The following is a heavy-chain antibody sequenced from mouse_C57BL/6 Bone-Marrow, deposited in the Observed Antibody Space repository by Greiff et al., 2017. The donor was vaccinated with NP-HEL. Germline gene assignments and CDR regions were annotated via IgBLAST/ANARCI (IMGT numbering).Heavy chain of an antibody. J-gene: IGHJ1*03. V-gene: IGHV5-4*03. CDR1: GFTFSSYA. Sequence: EVMLVESGGGLVKPGGSLKLSCAASGFTFSSYAMSWVRQTPEKRLEWVATISDGGSYTYYPDNVKGRFTISRDNAKNNLYLQMSHLKSEDTAMYYCARATGGIDVWGTGTTVTVSS. CDR3: ARATGGIDV. D-gene: IGHD1-1*01. CDR2: ISDGGSYT.